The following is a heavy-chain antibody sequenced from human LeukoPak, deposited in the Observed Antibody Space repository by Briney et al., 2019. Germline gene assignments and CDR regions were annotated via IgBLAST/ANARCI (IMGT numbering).Heavy chain of an antibody. J-gene: IGHJ6*02. V-gene: IGHV4-34*01. D-gene: IGHD6-13*01. CDR3: ARGAMEMGSSSSLYYYYYYGMDV. CDR2: INHSGST. CDR1: GGSFSGYY. Sequence: SETLSLTCAVYGGSFSGYYWSWIRQPPGKGLEWIGEINHSGSTNYNPSLKSRVTISVDTSKNQFSLKLSSVTAADTAVYYCARGAMEMGSSSSLYYYYYYGMDVWGQGTTVTVSS.